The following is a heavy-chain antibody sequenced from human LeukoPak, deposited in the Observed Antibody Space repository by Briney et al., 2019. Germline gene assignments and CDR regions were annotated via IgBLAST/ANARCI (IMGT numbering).Heavy chain of an antibody. V-gene: IGHV4-31*03. CDR3: ASGWVAAFDY. CDR1: GGSISSGGYY. J-gene: IGHJ4*02. D-gene: IGHD6-19*01. Sequence: SRTLSLTCTVSGGSISSGGYYWSWIRQHPGKGLEWIGYIYYSGSTYYNPSLKSRVTISVDTSKNQFSLKLSSVTAADTAVYYCASGWVAAFDYWGQGTLVTVSS. CDR2: IYYSGST.